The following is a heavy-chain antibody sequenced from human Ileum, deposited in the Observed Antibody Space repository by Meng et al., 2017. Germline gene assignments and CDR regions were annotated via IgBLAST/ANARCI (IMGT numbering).Heavy chain of an antibody. CDR3: ARDKGVTALDQ. CDR1: GIPFSASG. V-gene: IGHV3-33*01. CDR2: IWSDGRSQ. D-gene: IGHD5-18*01. Sequence: QVQVVGSGGGGVPPGTSLGLSWAASGIPFSASGMHWVRQAPGKGLEWVAMIWSDGRSQYYSDSVKGRFTISRDNSKNMVYLQMSGLRAEDTALYYYARDKGVTALDQWGQGSLVTVSS. J-gene: IGHJ5*02.